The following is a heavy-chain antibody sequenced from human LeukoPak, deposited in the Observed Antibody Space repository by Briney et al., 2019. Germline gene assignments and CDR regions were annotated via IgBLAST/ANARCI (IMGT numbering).Heavy chain of an antibody. CDR2: ITSGGAP. J-gene: IGHJ3*01. D-gene: IGHD4-17*01. CDR3: ARDPNGDYIGAFEF. CDR1: GFTISNYA. V-gene: IGHV3-23*01. Sequence: PGGSLRLSCAASGFTISNYAVMWVRQSPGQGLEWVSAITSGGAPKYADSVKGRFTISRDNSKNTLYLQMNSLRVEDTAQYFCARDPNGDYIGAFEFWGQGTGVTVSS.